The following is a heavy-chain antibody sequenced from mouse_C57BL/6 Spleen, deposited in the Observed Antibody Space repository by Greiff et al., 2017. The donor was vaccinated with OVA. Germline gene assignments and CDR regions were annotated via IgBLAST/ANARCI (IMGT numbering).Heavy chain of an antibody. J-gene: IGHJ3*01. CDR3: ARGNYGNFFAY. Sequence: ESGPGLVKPSQSLSLTCSVTGYSITSGYYWNWIRQFPGNKLEWMGYISYDGSNNYNPSLKNRIFITRDTSKNQFFLKLNSVTTEDTATYYCARGNYGNFFAYWGQGTLVTVSA. CDR1: GYSITSGYY. V-gene: IGHV3-6*01. D-gene: IGHD2-1*01. CDR2: ISYDGSN.